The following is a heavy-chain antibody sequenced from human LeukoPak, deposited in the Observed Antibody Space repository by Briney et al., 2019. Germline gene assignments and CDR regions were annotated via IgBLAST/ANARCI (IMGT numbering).Heavy chain of an antibody. J-gene: IGHJ4*02. CDR3: ARDSFKAVAGYLDY. V-gene: IGHV3-23*01. Sequence: GGSLRLSCAAYGLTFTNYAMTWVRQGPGKGLEWVSGISGSGDTTYYADSEKGRFTTSRDNFRNTLYLQMNSLTVADTAVYFCARDSFKAVAGYLDYWGQGILVTVSS. CDR1: GLTFTNYA. D-gene: IGHD6-19*01. CDR2: ISGSGDTT.